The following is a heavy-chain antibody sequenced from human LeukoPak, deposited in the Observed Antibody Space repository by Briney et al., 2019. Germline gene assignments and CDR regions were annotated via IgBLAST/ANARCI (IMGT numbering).Heavy chain of an antibody. V-gene: IGHV1-8*01. CDR2: MEPNSGNT. CDR1: GYTFTSHD. CDR3: ARGSRLGYYDILTGYSRPDLDY. D-gene: IGHD3-9*01. J-gene: IGHJ4*02. Sequence: ASVKVSCKASGYTFTSHDINWERQATGQGLEWVGWMEPNSGNTGYAQKFQGRVTMTRNTSISTAYMELSSLRSEDTAVYYCARGSRLGYYDILTGYSRPDLDYWGQGTLVTVSS.